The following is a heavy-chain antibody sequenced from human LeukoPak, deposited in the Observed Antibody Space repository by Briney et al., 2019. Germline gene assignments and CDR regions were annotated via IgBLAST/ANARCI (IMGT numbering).Heavy chain of an antibody. CDR2: IYYSGST. Sequence: PSETLSLTCTVSGGSISSGDYYWSWIRQPPGKGLEWIGYIYYSGSTYYNPSLKSRVTISVDTSKNQFSLKLTSVTGADTAVYYCAGERGEEYSSGWYKRNYFDNWGQGIRVTVSS. CDR3: AGERGEEYSSGWYKRNYFDN. CDR1: GGSISSGDYY. J-gene: IGHJ4*02. D-gene: IGHD6-19*01. V-gene: IGHV4-30-4*01.